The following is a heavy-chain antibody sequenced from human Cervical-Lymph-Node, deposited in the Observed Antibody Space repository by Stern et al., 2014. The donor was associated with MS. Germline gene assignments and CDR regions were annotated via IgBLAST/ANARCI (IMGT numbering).Heavy chain of an antibody. D-gene: IGHD6-6*01. CDR2: ITTKTGNS. J-gene: IGHJ4*02. CDR3: ATWGAGSSPPLFY. V-gene: IGHV7-4-1*02. CDR1: GYNLTTFA. Sequence: QVQLVQSGSELKKPGASVKVSCKASGYNLTTFAINWVRQAPGQGLEWIGWITTKTGNSTFAQGFTGRFVFSLDASINTAYLQIISLKAEDSAVYYCATWGAGSSPPLFYWGQGTLVTVSS.